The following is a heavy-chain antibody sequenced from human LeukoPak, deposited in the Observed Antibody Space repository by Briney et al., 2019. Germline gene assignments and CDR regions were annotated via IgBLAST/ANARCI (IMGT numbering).Heavy chain of an antibody. V-gene: IGHV4-34*01. CDR1: GGSFSGYY. Sequence: SETLSLTCAVYGGSFSGYYWSWIRQPPGKGLEWIGSISYSGSTYYNPSLKSRVTISVDTSKIKFALKLSSVTATDTAVYYCARGARWPAVGQGIIEHWGQGTLVTVSS. J-gene: IGHJ1*01. CDR2: ISYSGST. CDR3: ARGARWPAVGQGIIEH. D-gene: IGHD6-19*01.